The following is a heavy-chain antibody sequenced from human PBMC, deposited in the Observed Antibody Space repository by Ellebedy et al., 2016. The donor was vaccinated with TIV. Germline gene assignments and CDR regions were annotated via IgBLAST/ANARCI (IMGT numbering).Heavy chain of an antibody. Sequence: AASVKVSCKASGYVFHYFSISWVRQAPGKGLEWMGWISPDKGNINYAQNFQDRLNITTDTSTTTVYMDLRSLRSDDTAVYCCARAMGYGGNPSFGHWGQGTLVTVSS. D-gene: IGHD4-23*01. CDR2: ISPDKGNI. CDR3: ARAMGYGGNPSFGH. J-gene: IGHJ4*02. V-gene: IGHV1-18*04. CDR1: GYVFHYFS.